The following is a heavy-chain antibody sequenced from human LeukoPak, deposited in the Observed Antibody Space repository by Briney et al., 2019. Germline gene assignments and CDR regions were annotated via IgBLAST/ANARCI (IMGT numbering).Heavy chain of an antibody. D-gene: IGHD6-19*01. CDR2: IKSKSNGGTT. CDR1: GFTLSNAW. V-gene: IGHV3-15*01. J-gene: IGHJ4*02. Sequence: PGGSLRLSCRASGFTLSNAWMSWVRQAPGKGLEWVGRIKSKSNGGTTDYTAPVKGRFAISRDDSKNTLYLQMSCLETEDTAVYYCTTEFGSGYYFDYWGQGTLVTVSS. CDR3: TTEFGSGYYFDY.